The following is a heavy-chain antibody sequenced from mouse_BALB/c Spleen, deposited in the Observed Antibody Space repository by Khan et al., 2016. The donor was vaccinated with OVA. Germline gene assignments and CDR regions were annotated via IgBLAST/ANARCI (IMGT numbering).Heavy chain of an antibody. D-gene: IGHD1-1*01. CDR2: ISYSGST. CDR3: SRITIPGDTSKNQVSLQLTSVTTEDTATYDCARMNYYGYAVDK. Sequence: EVHLQESEPRLVQPSQSLSLTCTVTGYSITTNYAWDWIRQFPGNKLEWMGYISYSGSTSYTPSLTSRISITRDTSKNQFFLQLNSVNTSATNTTIKSRITIPGDTSKNQVSLQLTSVTTEDTATYDCARMNYYGYAVDKWGQGTSVTVSS. J-gene: IGHJ4*01. CDR1: GYSITTNYA. V-gene: IGHV3-2*02.